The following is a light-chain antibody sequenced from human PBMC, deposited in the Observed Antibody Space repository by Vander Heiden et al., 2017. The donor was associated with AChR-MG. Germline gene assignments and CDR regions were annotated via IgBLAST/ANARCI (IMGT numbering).Light chain of an antibody. J-gene: IGLJ1*01. CDR2: DVT. CDR1: SSDVGAYNY. CDR3: STYTTSSPL. V-gene: IGLV2-14*03. Sequence: QSALTKPASVSGSPGQSITISCTGTSSDVGAYNYVSWYQHHPGKAPKLMIYDVTERPSGVSNRFSGSKSGNTASLTIFGLQAEDEADYYCSTYTTSSPLFGSGTKVTVL.